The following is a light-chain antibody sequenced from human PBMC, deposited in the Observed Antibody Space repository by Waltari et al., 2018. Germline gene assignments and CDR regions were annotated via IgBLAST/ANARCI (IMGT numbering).Light chain of an antibody. CDR3: CSYAGSSTNAV. CDR1: SSDVGSYNL. CDR2: EVS. V-gene: IGLV2-23*02. Sequence: QSALTQPASVSGSPGQSITISCTGTSSDVGSYNLVSWYQQHPGKAPKLMIYEVSKRPSGVSHRFSGSKSGNTASLTISRLQAEDEADYYCCSYAGSSTNAVFGGGTQLTVL. J-gene: IGLJ7*01.